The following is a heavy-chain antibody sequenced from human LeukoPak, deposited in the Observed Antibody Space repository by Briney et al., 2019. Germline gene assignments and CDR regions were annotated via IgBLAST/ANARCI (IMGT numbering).Heavy chain of an antibody. CDR2: ISGYNGNT. V-gene: IGHV1-18*01. CDR1: SYSFTSHG. Sequence: ASVKVSCKTSSYSFTSHGISWVRQAPGQGLEWMGWISGYNGNTNYAQKLQGRVTTTTDTSTSTAYMELRSLRSDDTAVYYCARSLLWFGDYYMDVWGKGTTVTVSS. D-gene: IGHD3-10*01. CDR3: ARSLLWFGDYYMDV. J-gene: IGHJ6*03.